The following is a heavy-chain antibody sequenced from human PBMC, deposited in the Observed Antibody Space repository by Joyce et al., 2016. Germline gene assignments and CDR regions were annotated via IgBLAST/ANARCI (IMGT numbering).Heavy chain of an antibody. CDR1: GYTLTAYA. J-gene: IGHJ4*02. Sequence: QVQLMQSEAEVRKPGASVRVSCKASGYTLTAYAVHWLRQAPGQSLEWMGWIHGNNGNTKYSQKFQDRVIITRDASARTAYMELSSLTSEDTAVYYCARDSRLLYPFRGEVDFWGQGTLVTVSS. D-gene: IGHD2-21*01. V-gene: IGHV1-3*01. CDR2: IHGNNGNT. CDR3: ARDSRLLYPFRGEVDF.